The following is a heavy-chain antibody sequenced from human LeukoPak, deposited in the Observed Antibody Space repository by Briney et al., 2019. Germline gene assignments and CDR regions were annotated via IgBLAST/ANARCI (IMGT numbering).Heavy chain of an antibody. D-gene: IGHD2-21*02. CDR3: ARAPYCGGDCFPMHFDY. Sequence: SETLSLTCTVSGGSISSYYWSWIRQPPGKGLEWIGYIYYSGSTNYNPSLKSRVTISVDTSKNQFSLKLSSVTAADTAVYYCARAPYCGGDCFPMHFDYWGQGTLVTVSS. V-gene: IGHV4-59*01. J-gene: IGHJ4*02. CDR2: IYYSGST. CDR1: GGSISSYY.